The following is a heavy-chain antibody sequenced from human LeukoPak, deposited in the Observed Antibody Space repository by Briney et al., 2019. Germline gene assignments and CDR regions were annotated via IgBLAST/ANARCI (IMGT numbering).Heavy chain of an antibody. J-gene: IGHJ4*02. CDR1: GYTFTGYY. V-gene: IGHV1-2*02. CDR2: INPNSGGT. CDR3: ARGAGSSSSWYY. D-gene: IGHD6-13*01. Sequence: ASVKVSCKASGYTFTGYYMHWVRQAPGQGLEWMGWINPNSGGTNYAQKLQGRVTMTTDTSTSTAYMELRSLRSDDTAVYYCARGAGSSSSWYYWGQGTLVTVSS.